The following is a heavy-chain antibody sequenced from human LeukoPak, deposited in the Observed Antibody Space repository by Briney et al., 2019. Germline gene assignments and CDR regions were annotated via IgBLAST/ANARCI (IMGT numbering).Heavy chain of an antibody. D-gene: IGHD5-12*01. Sequence: SETLSLTCTVSGGSISSYYWSWIRQHPGKGLEWIGYIYYSGSTYYNPSLKSRVTISVDTSKNQFSLKLSSVTAADTAVYYCARDRHSTYSGYDFWFDPWGQGTLVTVSS. CDR3: ARDRHSTYSGYDFWFDP. V-gene: IGHV4-59*06. J-gene: IGHJ5*02. CDR2: IYYSGST. CDR1: GGSISSYY.